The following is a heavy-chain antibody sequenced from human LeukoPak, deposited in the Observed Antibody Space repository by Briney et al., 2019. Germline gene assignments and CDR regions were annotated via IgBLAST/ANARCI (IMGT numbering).Heavy chain of an antibody. CDR1: GYSFTSYW. CDR2: IYPGDSDT. CDR3: ARRGLYSSGSDGAFDI. V-gene: IGHV5-51*01. Sequence: GESLKISCKGSGYSFTSYWIGWVRQMPGKGLEWMGIIYPGDSDTRYSPSFQGQVTISADKSISTAYLQWSSLKASDTAMYYCARRGLYSSGSDGAFDIWGQGTMVTASS. D-gene: IGHD6-19*01. J-gene: IGHJ3*02.